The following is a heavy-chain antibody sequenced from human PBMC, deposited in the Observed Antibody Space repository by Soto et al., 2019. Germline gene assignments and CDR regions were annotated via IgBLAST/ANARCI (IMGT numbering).Heavy chain of an antibody. CDR2: ISSSSSTI. D-gene: IGHD2-2*01. V-gene: IGHV3-48*01. Sequence: RLSCAASGFTFSSYSMNWVRQAPGKGLERVSYISSSSSTIYYADSVKGRFTISRDNAKNSLYLQMNSLRAEDTAVYYCARSGYCSSTSCYYYYYMDVWGKGTTVTVSS. J-gene: IGHJ6*03. CDR1: GFTFSSYS. CDR3: ARSGYCSSTSCYYYYYMDV.